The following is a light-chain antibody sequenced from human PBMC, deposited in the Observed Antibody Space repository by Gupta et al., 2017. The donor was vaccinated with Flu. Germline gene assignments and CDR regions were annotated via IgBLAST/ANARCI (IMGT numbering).Light chain of an antibody. CDR1: SSDVGAYNY. J-gene: IGLJ2*01. V-gene: IGLV2-14*01. CDR3: MSYTTSGTLV. CDR2: EV. Sequence: QSALTQPASVSGSLGQSITISCTGTSSDVGAYNYVSWYQQYPGKAPKLLVYEVTSSLSDRLSASKSGNTASLTISGLQVADEAHYYCMSYTTSGTLVFGGGTKVTVL.